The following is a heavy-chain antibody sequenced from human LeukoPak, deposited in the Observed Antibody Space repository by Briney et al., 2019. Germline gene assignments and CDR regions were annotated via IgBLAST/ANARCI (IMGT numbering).Heavy chain of an antibody. CDR3: AKDRTAVAGFNWFDS. Sequence: GGSLRLSCAASGFTVSSKYMSWVRQAPGKGLEWVSVIYRGGNTYNADSVEGRFTISRDNSKNTLYLQMNSLRAEDTAVYYCAKDRTAVAGFNWFDSWGQGTLVTVSS. J-gene: IGHJ5*01. V-gene: IGHV3-66*01. CDR1: GFTVSSKY. D-gene: IGHD6-19*01. CDR2: IYRGGNT.